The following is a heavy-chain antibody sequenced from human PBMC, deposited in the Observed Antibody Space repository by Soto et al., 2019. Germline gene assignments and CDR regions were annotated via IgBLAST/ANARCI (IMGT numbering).Heavy chain of an antibody. CDR2: IHYSGTT. V-gene: IGHV4-31*03. CDR3: AREPRGGIRGVFY. CDR1: GASVSSGGYY. Sequence: QIQLQESGPGAVTPSQTLTLTCTVSGASVSSGGYYWGWIRQHPGKGLEWIGYIHYSGTTYYNPSLNGRVTISLDTSNNQFSLRLNSVTAADTAVYYCAREPRGGIRGVFYWGQGTLVTVSS. J-gene: IGHJ4*02. D-gene: IGHD3-10*01.